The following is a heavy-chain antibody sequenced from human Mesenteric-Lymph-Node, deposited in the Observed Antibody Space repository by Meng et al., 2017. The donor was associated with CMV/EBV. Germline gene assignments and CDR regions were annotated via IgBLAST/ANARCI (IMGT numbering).Heavy chain of an antibody. CDR2: ISSSGSTI. J-gene: IGHJ6*02. CDR3: AKDRGVDYYYGMDV. Sequence: GESLKISCAASGFTFSDYYMNWIRQAPGKGLEWVSYISSSGSTIYYADSVKGRFTISRDNAKNSLYLQMNSLRPEDTALYYCAKDRGVDYYYGMDVWGQGTTVTVSS. V-gene: IGHV3-11*01. CDR1: GFTFSDYY. D-gene: IGHD6-25*01.